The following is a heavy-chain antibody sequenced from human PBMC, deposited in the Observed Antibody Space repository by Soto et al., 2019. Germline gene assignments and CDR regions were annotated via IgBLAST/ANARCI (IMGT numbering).Heavy chain of an antibody. CDR2: ISYDGSNK. V-gene: IGHV3-30-3*01. CDR1: GFTFSSYA. J-gene: IGHJ4*02. D-gene: IGHD3-3*01. Sequence: QVQLVESGGGVVQPGRSLRLSCAASGFTFSSYAMHWVRQAPGKGLEWVAVISYDGSNKYYADSVKGRFTISRDNSKNTLYLQMNSLRAEDTAVYYCARDDVGYDFWSGYRGLVYWGQGTLVTVSS. CDR3: ARDDVGYDFWSGYRGLVY.